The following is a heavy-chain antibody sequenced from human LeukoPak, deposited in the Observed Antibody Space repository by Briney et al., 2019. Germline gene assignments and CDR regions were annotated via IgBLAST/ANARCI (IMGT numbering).Heavy chain of an antibody. CDR2: FDPQDVET. D-gene: IGHD4-23*01. Sequence: ASVKVSCKVSGYTLAELSMHGVRQAPGKGLECMGGFDPQDVETIYAQKFQGRVTMTEDTSTDTAYMELSSVRSADTAVYYCATRAVVTPDAFDIWGQGTMVTVSS. J-gene: IGHJ3*02. CDR3: ATRAVVTPDAFDI. CDR1: GYTLAELS. V-gene: IGHV1-24*01.